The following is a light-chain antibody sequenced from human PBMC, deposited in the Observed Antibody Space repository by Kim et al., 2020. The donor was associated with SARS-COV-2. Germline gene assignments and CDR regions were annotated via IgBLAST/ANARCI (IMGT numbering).Light chain of an antibody. CDR3: LQHYNHPRT. J-gene: IGKJ2*01. Sequence: IQMTQSPSSLSASLGDRVTITCRASQGISNDLGWYQQKPGKAPKLLIYVASSLQSGVPSRFSGSGSGTNFALTITNLQPEDFVTYYCLQHYNHPRTFGQGTKLEI. CDR2: VAS. CDR1: QGISND. V-gene: IGKV1-6*01.